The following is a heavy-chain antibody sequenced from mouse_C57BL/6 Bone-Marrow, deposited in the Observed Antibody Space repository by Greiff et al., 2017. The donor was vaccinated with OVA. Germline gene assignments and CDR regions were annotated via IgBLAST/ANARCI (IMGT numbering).Heavy chain of an antibody. J-gene: IGHJ2*01. CDR2: INPYNGGT. Sequence: EVKLMESGPVLVKPGASVKMSCKASGYTFTDYYMNWVKQSHGKSLEWIGVINPYNGGTSYNQKFKGKATLTVDKSSSTAYMELNSLTSEDSAVYYCARENGDYWGQGTTLTVSS. V-gene: IGHV1-19*01. CDR1: GYTFTDYY. CDR3: ARENGDY.